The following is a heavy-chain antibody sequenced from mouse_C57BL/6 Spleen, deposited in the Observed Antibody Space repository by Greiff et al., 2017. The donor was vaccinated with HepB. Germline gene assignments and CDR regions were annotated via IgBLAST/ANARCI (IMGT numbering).Heavy chain of an antibody. CDR2: IRSKSSNYAT. CDR1: DFTFNTYA. Sequence: EVQLVESGGGLVQPKGSLKLSCAASDFTFNTYAMHWVRQAPGKGLEWVARIRSKSSNYATYYADSVKDRFTISRDDSQSMLYLQMNNLKTEDTAMYYCVRGDYYGSSYLFAYWGQGTLVTVSA. D-gene: IGHD1-1*01. J-gene: IGHJ3*01. CDR3: VRGDYYGSSYLFAY. V-gene: IGHV10-3*01.